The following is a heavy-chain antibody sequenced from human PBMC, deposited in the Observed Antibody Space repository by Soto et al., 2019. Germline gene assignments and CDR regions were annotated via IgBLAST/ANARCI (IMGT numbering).Heavy chain of an antibody. Sequence: EVQLLESGGGLVQPGGSLRLSCAASGCTFSSYAMSSVRQAPGKGLEWVSAISGSGRSTYYADSVKGRCTISRDNSKNTLYLQMNSLRAEDTAVYYCAKENGYSSSWFEFDYWGQGTLVTVSS. CDR1: GCTFSSYA. J-gene: IGHJ4*02. V-gene: IGHV3-23*01. CDR2: ISGSGRST. CDR3: AKENGYSSSWFEFDY. D-gene: IGHD6-13*01.